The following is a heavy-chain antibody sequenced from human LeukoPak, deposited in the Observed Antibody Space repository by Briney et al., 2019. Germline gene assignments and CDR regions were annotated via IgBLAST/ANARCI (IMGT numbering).Heavy chain of an antibody. Sequence: GRSLRLSCEASGFTFSSYAFHWVRQAPGKGLEWVAFLSSDGNSKYYADSVKGRFTISRDNSKNTLYLQMNSLRVEDTALYYCARVTNTSTWGLDYWGQGTLVTVPS. CDR3: ARVTNTSTWGLDY. J-gene: IGHJ4*02. CDR1: GFTFSSYA. D-gene: IGHD6-13*01. V-gene: IGHV3-30-3*01. CDR2: LSSDGNSK.